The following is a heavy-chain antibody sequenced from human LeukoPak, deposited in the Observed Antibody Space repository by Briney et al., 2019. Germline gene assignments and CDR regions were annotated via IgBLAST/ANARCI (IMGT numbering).Heavy chain of an antibody. D-gene: IGHD3-10*01. CDR1: GYTFTSYY. CDR3: AREIYGSGAGGGMHV. J-gene: IGHJ6*02. V-gene: IGHV1-46*01. CDR2: INPSGGST. Sequence: ASVKVSCKASGYTFTSYYMNWVRQAPGQGLEWMGIINPSGGSTSYAQKFQGRVTMTRDTSTSTVYMELSSLRSEDTVVYYCAREIYGSGAGGGMHVWGQGTTVTVSS.